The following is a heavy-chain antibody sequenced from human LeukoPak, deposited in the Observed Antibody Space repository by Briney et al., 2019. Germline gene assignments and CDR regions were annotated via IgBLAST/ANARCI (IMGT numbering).Heavy chain of an antibody. CDR3: ARGVDGELSN. V-gene: IGHV4-34*01. J-gene: IGHJ4*02. CDR2: INHSGST. Sequence: SETLSLTCAVYGGSFRGYYWSWIRQPPGKGLEWIGEINHSGSTNYNPSLKSRVTISVDTSKNQFSLKLSSVTAADTAVYYCARGVDGELSNWGQGTLVTVSS. D-gene: IGHD1-7*01. CDR1: GGSFRGYY.